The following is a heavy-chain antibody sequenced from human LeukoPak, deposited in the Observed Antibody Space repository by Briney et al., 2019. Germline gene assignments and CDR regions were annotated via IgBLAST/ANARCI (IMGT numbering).Heavy chain of an antibody. CDR2: ISSSGDNT. Sequence: GGSLRLSCAASGFTFSDYAMSWVRQAPGKGLEWFSTISSSGDNTYYTDSVKGRFTISRDNSKNTLYLQMNSLRAEDTAVYYCARDQDSSGWYGYYFDYWGQGTLVTVSS. J-gene: IGHJ4*02. D-gene: IGHD6-19*01. CDR3: ARDQDSSGWYGYYFDY. CDR1: GFTFSDYA. V-gene: IGHV3-23*01.